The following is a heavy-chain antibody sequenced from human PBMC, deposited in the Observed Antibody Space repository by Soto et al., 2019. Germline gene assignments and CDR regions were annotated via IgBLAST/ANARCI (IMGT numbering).Heavy chain of an antibody. CDR1: GFTFSNYR. CDR3: ARVHLVRTSSYYCGMDV. Sequence: PGGSLRLSCATSGFTFSNYRMNWVREAPGKGLEWVASISGSGKDTFYRDSVKGRFTISRDNAESSLVLQMNSLTVDDTAVYHCARVHLVRTSSYYCGMDVWGPRTTVTVSS. J-gene: IGHJ6*02. V-gene: IGHV3-21*06. D-gene: IGHD6-6*01. CDR2: ISGSGKDT.